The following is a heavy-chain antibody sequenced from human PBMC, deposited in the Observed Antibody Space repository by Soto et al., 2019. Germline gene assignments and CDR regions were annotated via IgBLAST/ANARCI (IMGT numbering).Heavy chain of an antibody. CDR1: GFMFSDYY. CDR2: ISSGGSTK. D-gene: IGHD3-16*01. Sequence: GGSLRLSCAASGFMFSDYYMSWIRQAPGKGLEWVSYISSGGSTKYYADSVKGRFTISRDNAKNSLSLQMSSLRAEDTAIYYCAGGGWGFYGYVWGSCSQGAFDVWGQGTMVTVSS. CDR3: AGGGWGFYGYVWGSCSQGAFDV. V-gene: IGHV3-11*01. J-gene: IGHJ3*01.